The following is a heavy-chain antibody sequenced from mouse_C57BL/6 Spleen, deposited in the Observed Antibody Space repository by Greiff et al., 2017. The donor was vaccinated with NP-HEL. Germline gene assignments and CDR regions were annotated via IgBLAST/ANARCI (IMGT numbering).Heavy chain of an antibody. CDR3: ARHEAQATRAMDY. D-gene: IGHD3-2*02. CDR2: ISNLAYSI. J-gene: IGHJ4*01. V-gene: IGHV5-15*01. CDR1: GFTFSDYG. Sequence: EVKLVESGGGLVQPGGSLKLSCAASGFTFSDYGMAWVRQAPRKGPVWVAFISNLAYSIYYADTVTGRFTISSDNAKNTLSLEMCSLRSEDTAMYYCARHEAQATRAMDYWGKGTSVTVAS.